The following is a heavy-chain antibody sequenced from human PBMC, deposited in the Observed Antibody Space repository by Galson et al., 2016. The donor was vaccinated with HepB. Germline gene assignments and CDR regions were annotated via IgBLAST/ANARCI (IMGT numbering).Heavy chain of an antibody. CDR2: FDPEDVET. CDR3: ATVPKSDYGDYDGDAFDI. D-gene: IGHD4-17*01. CDR1: GYTLTELS. J-gene: IGHJ3*02. Sequence: SVKVSCKVSGYTLTELSMQWVRQAPGKGLEWMGGFDPEDVETIYALKFQGRVTMTEDTPTDTAYMDRSSLRSEDTAVYYCATVPKSDYGDYDGDAFDIWGQGTMVTVSS. V-gene: IGHV1-24*01.